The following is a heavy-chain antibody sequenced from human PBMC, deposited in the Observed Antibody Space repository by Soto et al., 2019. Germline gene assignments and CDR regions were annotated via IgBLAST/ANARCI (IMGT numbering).Heavy chain of an antibody. V-gene: IGHV4-31*03. CDR2: IDYSGST. CDR1: GGSISSGGYY. D-gene: IGHD5-18*01. J-gene: IGHJ6*02. CDR3: AMLPGIPLWFRSRYGMDV. Sequence: PSETLSLTCTVSGGSISSGGYYWSWIRQPTGKGREWIGYIDYSGSTSYNPSLKSRVTISVDTSKNQCSLKLSSVTAAYTAVYYCAMLPGIPLWFRSRYGMDVWGQGTTVTVSS.